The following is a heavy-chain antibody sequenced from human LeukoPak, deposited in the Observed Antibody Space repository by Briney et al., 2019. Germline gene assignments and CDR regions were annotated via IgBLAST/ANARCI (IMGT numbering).Heavy chain of an antibody. J-gene: IGHJ4*02. V-gene: IGHV1-69*05. CDR3: ASRGYCSSTSCSPAFDY. Sequence: SVKVSCKASGGTFSSYAISWVRQAPGQGLEWMGGIIPIFGTANYAQKFQGRVTITTDESTSTAYMELSSLRSEDTAVYYCASRGYCSSTSCSPAFDYWGQGTLVTVSS. CDR2: IIPIFGTA. D-gene: IGHD2-2*01. CDR1: GGTFSSYA.